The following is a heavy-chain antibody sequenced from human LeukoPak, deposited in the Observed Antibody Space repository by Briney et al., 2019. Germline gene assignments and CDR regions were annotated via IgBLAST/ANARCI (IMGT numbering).Heavy chain of an antibody. CDR2: IWYDGSNK. CDR3: ARDRGSGYAFDI. V-gene: IGHV3-33*01. J-gene: IGHJ3*02. D-gene: IGHD3-22*01. CDR1: GFIFSNYG. Sequence: GGSLRLSCAASGFIFSNYGMHWVRQAPGKGLGWVALIWYDGSNKYYADSVKGRFTISRDSSKNTLYLQMNSLRAEDTAVYYCARDRGSGYAFDIWGQGTMVTVSS.